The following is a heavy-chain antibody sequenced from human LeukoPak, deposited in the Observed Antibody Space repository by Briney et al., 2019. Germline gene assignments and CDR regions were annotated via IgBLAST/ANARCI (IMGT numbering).Heavy chain of an antibody. V-gene: IGHV3-48*03. CDR1: GFTFSSYE. Sequence: GGSLRLSCAASGFTFSSYEMNWVRQAPGKGLEWVSYISSSGSTIYYADSVKGRFTISRDNANNSLYLQMNTLRAEDTAVYYCARLPTMVRGVIPSFDPWGQGTLVTVSS. CDR2: ISSSGSTI. D-gene: IGHD3-10*01. CDR3: ARLPTMVRGVIPSFDP. J-gene: IGHJ5*02.